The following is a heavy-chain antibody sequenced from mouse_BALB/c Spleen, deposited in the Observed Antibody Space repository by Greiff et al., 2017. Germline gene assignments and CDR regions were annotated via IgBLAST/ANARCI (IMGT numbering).Heavy chain of an antibody. V-gene: IGHV1-80*01. J-gene: IGHJ2*01. Sequence: VQLQQSGAELVRPGSSVKISCKASGYAFSSYWMNWVKQRPGQGLEWIGQIYPGDGDTNYNGKFKGKATLTADKSSSTAYMQLSSLTSEDSAVYFCARRLRGYYLDYWGQGTTLTVSS. CDR2: IYPGDGDT. CDR3: ARRLRGYYLDY. CDR1: GYAFSSYW. D-gene: IGHD1-1*01.